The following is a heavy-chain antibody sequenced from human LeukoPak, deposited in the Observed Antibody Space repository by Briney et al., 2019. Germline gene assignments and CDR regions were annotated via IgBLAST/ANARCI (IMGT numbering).Heavy chain of an antibody. CDR2: INADGSST. V-gene: IGHV3-74*01. Sequence: GGSLRLSCAASGFTFNNYWMHWVRQAPGKGLVWVSLINADGSSTSYADSVKGRFTISRDNAKNSLYLQMNSLRAEDTAVYYCARDLGYYRADYWGQGTLVTVSS. J-gene: IGHJ4*02. CDR3: ARDLGYYRADY. CDR1: GFTFNNYW. D-gene: IGHD1-26*01.